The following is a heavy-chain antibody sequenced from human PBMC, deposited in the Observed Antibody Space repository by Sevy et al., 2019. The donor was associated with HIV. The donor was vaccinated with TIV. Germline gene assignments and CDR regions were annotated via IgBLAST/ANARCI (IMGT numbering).Heavy chain of an antibody. D-gene: IGHD2-2*01. J-gene: IGHJ6*02. V-gene: IGHV7-4-1*02. CDR3: ARTSSGIVVVPAAQHYYGMDV. CDR1: GYTFISYG. Sequence: ASVKVSCKASGYTFISYGMNCVRQAPGQGLEWMGWINTNTGNPTYAQGFTGRFVFSLDTSINTAYLQISSLKAEDTAVYYCARTSSGIVVVPAAQHYYGMDVWGQGTTVTVSS. CDR2: INTNTGNP.